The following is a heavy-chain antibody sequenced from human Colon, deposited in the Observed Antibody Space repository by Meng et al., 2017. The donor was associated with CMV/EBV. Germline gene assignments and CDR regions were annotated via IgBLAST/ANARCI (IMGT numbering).Heavy chain of an antibody. CDR1: GGSVSGGSYY. Sequence: SETLSLTCTVSGGSVSGGSYYWSWIRQPPGKGLEWIGFIYYTGNTNYNPSLKSRVTISVDTSKNQFSLKLSAVTTADTAIYFCASQRGSGSGTFDYWGQGTLVTVSS. J-gene: IGHJ4*02. CDR2: IYYTGNT. D-gene: IGHD3-10*01. CDR3: ASQRGSGSGTFDY. V-gene: IGHV4-61*01.